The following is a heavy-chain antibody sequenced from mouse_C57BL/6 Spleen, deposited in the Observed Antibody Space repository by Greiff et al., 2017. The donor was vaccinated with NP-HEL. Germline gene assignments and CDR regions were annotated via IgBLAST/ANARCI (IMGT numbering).Heavy chain of an antibody. CDR2: IDPSDSYT. Sequence: QVQLQQPGAELVKPGASVKLSCKASGYTFTSYWMQWVKQRPGQGLEWIGEIDPSDSYTNYNQKFKGKATLTVDTSSSTAYMQLSSLTSEDSAVDYCARRGTTVVAGDYWGQGTTLTVSS. CDR3: ARRGTTVVAGDY. D-gene: IGHD1-1*01. J-gene: IGHJ2*01. CDR1: GYTFTSYW. V-gene: IGHV1-50*01.